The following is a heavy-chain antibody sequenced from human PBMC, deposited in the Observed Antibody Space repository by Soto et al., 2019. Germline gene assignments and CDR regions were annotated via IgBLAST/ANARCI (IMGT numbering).Heavy chain of an antibody. Sequence: GWVRQMPGKGLEWMGIIYPGDSDTRYSPSFQGQVTISADKSISTAYLQWSSLKASDTAMYYCARMKRDTVTTWYYYYGMDVWGQGTTVTVSS. V-gene: IGHV5-51*01. D-gene: IGHD4-17*01. CDR2: IYPGDSDT. CDR3: ARMKRDTVTTWYYYYGMDV. J-gene: IGHJ6*02.